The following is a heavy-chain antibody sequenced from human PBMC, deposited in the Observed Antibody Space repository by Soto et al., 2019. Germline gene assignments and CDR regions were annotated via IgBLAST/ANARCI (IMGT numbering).Heavy chain of an antibody. J-gene: IGHJ5*02. D-gene: IGHD5-12*01. V-gene: IGHV1-3*01. CDR3: ARARLDGNGYTWSWFDP. CDR2: INAGNGNT. Sequence: QVQLVQSEAEVKEPGASVKVSCKASGYTFIDYALQWVRQAPGQSLEWMGWINAGNGNTKYSQKFLGRVTFTRDTSASTAYMEMSSLTYEDTAVFYCARARLDGNGYTWSWFDPWGQGVLVTVSS. CDR1: GYTFIDYA.